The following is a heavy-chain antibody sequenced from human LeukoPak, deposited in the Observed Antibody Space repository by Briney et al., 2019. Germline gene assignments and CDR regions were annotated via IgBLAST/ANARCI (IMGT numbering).Heavy chain of an antibody. J-gene: IGHJ4*02. D-gene: IGHD6-19*01. Sequence: PEGSLRLSCAASGFTFSSYAMHWVRQAPGKGLEYVSAISSNGGSTYYANSVKGRFTISRDNSKNTLYLQMGSLRAEDMAVYYCARAPRWLVLPFDYWGQGTLVTVSS. CDR1: GFTFSSYA. V-gene: IGHV3-64*01. CDR2: ISSNGGST. CDR3: ARAPRWLVLPFDY.